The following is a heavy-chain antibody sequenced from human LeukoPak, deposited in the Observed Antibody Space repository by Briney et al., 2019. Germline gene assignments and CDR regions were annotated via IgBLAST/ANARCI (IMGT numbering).Heavy chain of an antibody. CDR2: IHPNSGGT. D-gene: IGHD3-3*01. CDR3: ARATRGWLPITMGY. J-gene: IGHJ4*02. Sequence: ASVKVSCKASGYTFTGYYMHWVRQAPGQGLEWMGRIHPNSGGTNYAQKFQGRVTMTRDTSISTAYMELSRLRSDDTAVYYCARATRGWLPITMGYWGQGTLVTVSS. CDR1: GYTFTGYY. V-gene: IGHV1-2*06.